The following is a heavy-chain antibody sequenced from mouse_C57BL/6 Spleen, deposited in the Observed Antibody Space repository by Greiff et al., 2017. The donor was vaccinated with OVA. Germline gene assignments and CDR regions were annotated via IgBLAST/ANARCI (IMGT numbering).Heavy chain of an antibody. J-gene: IGHJ3*01. CDR2: INPSSGYT. V-gene: IGHV1-7*01. D-gene: IGHD1-1*01. CDR1: GYTFTSYW. Sequence: VQLVESGAELAKPGASVKLSCKASGYTFTSYWMHWVKQRPGQGLEWIGYINPSSGYTKYNQKFKDKATLTADKSSSTAYMQLSSLTYEDSAVYYGATYYYGSSYGFAYWGQGTLVTVSA. CDR3: ATYYYGSSYGFAY.